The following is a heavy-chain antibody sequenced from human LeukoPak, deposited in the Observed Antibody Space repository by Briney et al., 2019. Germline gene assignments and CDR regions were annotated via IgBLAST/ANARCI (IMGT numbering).Heavy chain of an antibody. Sequence: PGGSLSLSCAASGFTFSSYAMSWVRQAPGKGLEWVSAISGSGGSTYYADSVKGRFTISRDNSKNTLYLQMNSLRAEDTAVYYCAKSKRQYGSGSYLSYYYYGMDVWGQGTTVTVSS. CDR3: AKSKRQYGSGSYLSYYYYGMDV. CDR1: GFTFSSYA. V-gene: IGHV3-23*01. CDR2: ISGSGGST. D-gene: IGHD3-10*01. J-gene: IGHJ6*02.